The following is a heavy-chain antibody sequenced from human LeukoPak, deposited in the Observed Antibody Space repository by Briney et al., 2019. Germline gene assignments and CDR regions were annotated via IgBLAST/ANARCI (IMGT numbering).Heavy chain of an antibody. CDR2: IYHSGST. V-gene: IGHV4-38-2*02. Sequence: SETLSLTCTVSGYSISSGYYWGWIRQPPGKGLEWIGSIYHSGSTYYNPSLKSRVTISVDTSKNQFSLKLRSVTAADTAVYYCARDLRYYDSSGYYGNVDYWGQGTLVTVSS. J-gene: IGHJ4*02. D-gene: IGHD3-22*01. CDR1: GYSISSGYY. CDR3: ARDLRYYDSSGYYGNVDY.